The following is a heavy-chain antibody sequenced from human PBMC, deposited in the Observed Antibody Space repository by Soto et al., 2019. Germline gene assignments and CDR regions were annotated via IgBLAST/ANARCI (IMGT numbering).Heavy chain of an antibody. CDR3: ARDRGEPYGMDV. J-gene: IGHJ6*02. CDR1: GFTFSSYE. V-gene: IGHV3-48*03. CDR2: ISSSGSTI. Sequence: SGGSLRLSCAASGFTFSSYEMNWVRQAPGKGLEWVSYISSSGSTIYYADSVKGRFTISRDNAKNSLYLQMNSLRAEDTAVYYCARDRGEPYGMDVWGQGTTVTVSS. D-gene: IGHD3-10*01.